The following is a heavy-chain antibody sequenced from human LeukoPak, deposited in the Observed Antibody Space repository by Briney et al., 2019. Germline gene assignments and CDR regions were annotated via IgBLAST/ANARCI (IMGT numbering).Heavy chain of an antibody. Sequence: SGTLSLTCSVSARSIRDSAYYWGWIRQPPGKGLDWIASIYYSGVTYLQPSLGSRASIFLDTSNNRFSLELSSVTAADTAVYYCVRHGGTRSLISYSWFEPWGQGILVTVPS. J-gene: IGHJ5*02. D-gene: IGHD2-15*01. CDR3: VRHGGTRSLISYSWFEP. CDR1: ARSIRDSAYY. CDR2: IYYSGVT. V-gene: IGHV4-39*01.